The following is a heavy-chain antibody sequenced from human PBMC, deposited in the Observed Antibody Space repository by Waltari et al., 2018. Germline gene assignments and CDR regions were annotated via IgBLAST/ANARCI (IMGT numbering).Heavy chain of an antibody. Sequence: QVQLQESGPGLVKPSETLSLTCTVSGGSFSSYYWSWIRQPAGKGLEWIGRIYTSGSTNYNPSLKSRVTMSVDTSKNQFSLKLSSVTAADTAVYYCARDGYSYGRYYFDYWGQGTLVTVSS. CDR3: ARDGYSYGRYYFDY. D-gene: IGHD5-18*01. V-gene: IGHV4-4*07. CDR1: GGSFSSYY. J-gene: IGHJ4*02. CDR2: IYTSGST.